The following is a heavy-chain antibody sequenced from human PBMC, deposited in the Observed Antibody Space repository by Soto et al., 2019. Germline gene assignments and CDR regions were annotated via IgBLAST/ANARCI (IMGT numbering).Heavy chain of an antibody. D-gene: IGHD6-13*01. Sequence: QVQLVQSGAEVKKHGASVKVSCKASVYTFTSYGISWVRPAPGQGLQWMGWISAYNGNTNYAQKLQGRVTMTTHTSTRTAYMERRSLRSDDTAVYYCAADRRGSGWYRDYYYYGRDVWVQGTTVTVSS. CDR1: VYTFTSYG. CDR3: AADRRGSGWYRDYYYYGRDV. J-gene: IGHJ6*02. V-gene: IGHV1-18*04. CDR2: ISAYNGNT.